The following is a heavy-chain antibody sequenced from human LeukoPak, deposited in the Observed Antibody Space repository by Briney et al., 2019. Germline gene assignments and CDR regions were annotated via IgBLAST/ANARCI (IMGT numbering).Heavy chain of an antibody. CDR3: ARDFDSSGWYQAEYFHH. Sequence: ASVKVSCKASGYTFTGYYMHWVRQAPGQGLEWMGWINPNSGGTNYAQKFQGRVTMTRDTSISTAYMELSRLRSDDTAVYYCARDFDSSGWYQAEYFHHWGQGTLVTVSS. CDR1: GYTFTGYY. J-gene: IGHJ1*01. V-gene: IGHV1-2*02. D-gene: IGHD6-19*01. CDR2: INPNSGGT.